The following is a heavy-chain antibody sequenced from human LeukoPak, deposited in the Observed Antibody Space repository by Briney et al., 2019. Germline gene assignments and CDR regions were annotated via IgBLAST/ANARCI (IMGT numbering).Heavy chain of an antibody. CDR2: ISYDGGDK. CDR3: VKEGVEYSYSYGDY. CDR1: GFTFSSYG. D-gene: IGHD3-16*01. Sequence: PGGSLRLSCAASGFTFSSYGTHWVRQAPGKGLEWVALISYDGGDKYYAESMKGRITISRDNAENTLYLQMNNLRPDDTAFYFCVKEGVEYSYSYGDYWGQGTLVTVSS. V-gene: IGHV3-30*18. J-gene: IGHJ4*02.